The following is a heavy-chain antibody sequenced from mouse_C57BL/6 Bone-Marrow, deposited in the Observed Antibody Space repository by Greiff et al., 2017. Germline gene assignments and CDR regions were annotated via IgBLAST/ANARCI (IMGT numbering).Heavy chain of an antibody. D-gene: IGHD2-10*01. CDR3: ARTLPGYFDV. V-gene: IGHV1-64*01. J-gene: IGHJ1*03. CDR1: GYTFTSYW. Sequence: VQLQQPGAELVKPGASVKLSCKASGYTFTSYWMHWVKQRPGQGLAWIGMIHPNSGSTNYNEKFKSKATLTVDKSSSTAYMQLSSLTSEDSAVXNCARTLPGYFDVWGTGTTVTVSS. CDR2: IHPNSGST.